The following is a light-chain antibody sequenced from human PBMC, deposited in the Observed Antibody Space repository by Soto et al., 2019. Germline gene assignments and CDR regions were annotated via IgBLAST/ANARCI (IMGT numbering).Light chain of an antibody. Sequence: ETVMTQSPATLSVSPGDRATLSCSASQSVSYNLAWYQQKPGQAPRLLIYDASTRATGIPARFSGSASGTEFTLTISSLLSEDFAVYYCQQDNNWPLTFGGGNKGEMK. J-gene: IGKJ4*01. V-gene: IGKV3D-15*01. CDR2: DAS. CDR3: QQDNNWPLT. CDR1: QSVSYN.